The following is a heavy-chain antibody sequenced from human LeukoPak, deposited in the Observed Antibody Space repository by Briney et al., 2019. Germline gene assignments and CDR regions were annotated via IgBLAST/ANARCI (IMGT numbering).Heavy chain of an antibody. J-gene: IGHJ4*02. D-gene: IGHD3-22*01. CDR1: GGSISSGGYS. CDR3: ARAGSTIIVASRYYFDY. V-gene: IGHV4-31*03. CDR2: IYYSGST. Sequence: SETLSLACTVSGGSISSGGYSWSWIRQHPGKGLEWIGYIYYSGSTYYNPSLKSRVMISGDTSKNQFSLKLSSVTAADTAMYYCARAGSTIIVASRYYFDYWGQGTLVTVSS.